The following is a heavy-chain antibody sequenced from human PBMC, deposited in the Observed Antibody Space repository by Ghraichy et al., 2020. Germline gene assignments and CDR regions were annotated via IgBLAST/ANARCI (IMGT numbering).Heavy chain of an antibody. D-gene: IGHD1-14*01. V-gene: IGHV4-59*12. CDR3: AREEPGVNGYLDF. J-gene: IGHJ2*01. Sequence: SETLSLTCTVSGGSMNTYYWNWIRHPPRNGLEWIGYVYYSGSTNSNPSLKSRVTIVVDTSKNHFSLTLTSVTAADTAVSYCAREEPGVNGYLDFWGRGTLVA. CDR2: VYYSGST. CDR1: GGSMNTYY.